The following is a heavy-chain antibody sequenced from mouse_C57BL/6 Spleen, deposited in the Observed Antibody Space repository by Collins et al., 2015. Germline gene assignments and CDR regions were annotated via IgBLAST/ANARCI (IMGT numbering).Heavy chain of an antibody. D-gene: IGHD2-3*01. CDR2: IDPSDSYT. V-gene: IGHV1-69*01. CDR1: GYTFTSYW. CDR3: ARGYYRAMDY. J-gene: IGHJ4*01. Sequence: QVQLQQPGAELVMPGASVKLSCKASGYTFTSYWMHWVKQRPGQGLEWIGEIDPSDSYTNYNQKFKGKSTLTVDKSSSTAYMQLSSLTSEDSAVYYSARGYYRAMDYWGQGTSVTVSS.